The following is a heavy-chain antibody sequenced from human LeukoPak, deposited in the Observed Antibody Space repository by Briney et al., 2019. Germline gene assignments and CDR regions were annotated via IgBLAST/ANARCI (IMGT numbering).Heavy chain of an antibody. CDR1: GFTFSSYA. D-gene: IGHD3-3*01. J-gene: IGHJ4*02. CDR3: AKTQNYDFWSGYSFDY. Sequence: GGSLRLSCAASGFTFSSYAMHWVRQAPGKGLEYVSAISSNGGSTYYANSVKGRFTISRDNSKNTLYLQMNSLRAEDTAVYYCAKTQNYDFWSGYSFDYWGQGTLVTVSS. V-gene: IGHV3-64*01. CDR2: ISSNGGST.